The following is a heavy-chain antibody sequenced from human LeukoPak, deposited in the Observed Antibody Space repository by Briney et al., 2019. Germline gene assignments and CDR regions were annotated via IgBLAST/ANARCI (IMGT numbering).Heavy chain of an antibody. CDR3: ARGQVINTVTKNDY. CDR2: INHSGST. J-gene: IGHJ4*02. V-gene: IGHV4-34*01. CDR1: GGSFSGYY. Sequence: SETLSLTCAVYGGSFSGYYWSWIRQPPGEGLEWIGEINHSGSTNYNPSLKSRVTISVDTSKNQFSLKLSSVTAADTAVYYCARGQVINTVTKNDYWGQGTLVTVSS. D-gene: IGHD4-11*01.